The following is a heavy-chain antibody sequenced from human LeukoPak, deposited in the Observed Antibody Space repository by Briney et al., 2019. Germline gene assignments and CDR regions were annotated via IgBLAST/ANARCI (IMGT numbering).Heavy chain of an antibody. V-gene: IGHV3-30*18. Sequence: GRSLRLSCTAFGFTLSSFGMHWVRQAPGKGLEWVAVISDDGSNTYYADSVKGRFTISRDNSKNTLYLQLNSLRTEDTAVYYCAKDADTATIIYWYFDLWGRGTLVTVSS. CDR2: ISDDGSNT. D-gene: IGHD5-18*01. CDR3: AKDADTATIIYWYFDL. CDR1: GFTLSSFG. J-gene: IGHJ2*01.